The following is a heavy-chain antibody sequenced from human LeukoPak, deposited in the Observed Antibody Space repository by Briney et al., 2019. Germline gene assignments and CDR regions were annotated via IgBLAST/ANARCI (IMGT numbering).Heavy chain of an antibody. CDR2: ISYNGSNK. CDR1: GFTFSSYI. D-gene: IGHD3-22*01. V-gene: IGHV3-30-3*01. CDR3: ARDGGGLLPFDY. Sequence: GGSLRLSCAASGFTFSSYIMNWVRQAPGKGLEWVAVISYNGSNKYYADSVKGRFTISRDNSKNTLYLQMNSLRAEDTAVYYCARDGGGLLPFDYWGQGTLVTVSS. J-gene: IGHJ4*02.